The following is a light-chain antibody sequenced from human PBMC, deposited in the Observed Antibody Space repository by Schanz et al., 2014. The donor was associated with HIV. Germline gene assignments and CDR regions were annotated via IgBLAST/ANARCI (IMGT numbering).Light chain of an antibody. CDR3: QQYGSSPLT. CDR1: QRLSSSY. V-gene: IGKV3-20*01. Sequence: EIVLTQSPGSLSLSPGGRATLSCGASQRLSSSYLAWYQQKRDQPPRLVIYATSTRAAGIPDRFSGTGSGTDFTLTISSLEPEDFGVYYCQQYGSSPLTFGPGSKLDVK. J-gene: IGKJ3*01. CDR2: ATS.